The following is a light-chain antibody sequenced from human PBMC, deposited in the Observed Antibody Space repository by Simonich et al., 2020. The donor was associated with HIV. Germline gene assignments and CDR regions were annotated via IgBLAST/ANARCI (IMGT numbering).Light chain of an antibody. CDR2: AAS. CDR3: QQANSFPFT. V-gene: IGKV1-39*01. J-gene: IGKJ3*01. Sequence: DIQMTQSPSSLSASVGDRVTITCRASQTITRYLNWSQQKPGKAPKLLISAASSLQSGVPSRFSGSGSGTDFTLTISSLQPEDSATYYCQQANSFPFTFGPGTKVEIK. CDR1: QTITRY.